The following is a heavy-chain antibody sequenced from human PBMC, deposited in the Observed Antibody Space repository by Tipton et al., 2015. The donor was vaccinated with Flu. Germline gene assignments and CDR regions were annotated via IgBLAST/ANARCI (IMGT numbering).Heavy chain of an antibody. Sequence: QLVQSGAEVKKPGSSVRVSCKASGGTFSNYGITWVRQAPGQGLEWMGGLIPRFGTPKYAQKFQGRVTITADESTSAAYMELSSLRSDDTAVYYCAGGTQQFDDYYYFGMDVWGQGTTVTVSS. CDR1: GGTFSNYG. V-gene: IGHV1-69*01. J-gene: IGHJ6*02. D-gene: IGHD5-18*01. CDR3: AGGTQQFDDYYYFGMDV. CDR2: LIPRFGTP.